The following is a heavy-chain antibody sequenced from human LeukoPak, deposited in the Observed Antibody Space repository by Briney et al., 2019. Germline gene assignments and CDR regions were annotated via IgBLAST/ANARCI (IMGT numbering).Heavy chain of an antibody. CDR1: GFTIRDYV. J-gene: IGHJ4*02. D-gene: IGHD1-20*01. V-gene: IGHV3-11*01. CDR2: IDPSGTAL. CDR3: ARAAYNWN. Sequence: GGSLRLSCAASGFTIRDYVMSWVRQAPGKGLEWVSYIDPSGTALYYADSVKGRFTDSRDNGKNSLSLQLRSLRAEDTALYYCARAAYNWNWGQGTLVTVSS.